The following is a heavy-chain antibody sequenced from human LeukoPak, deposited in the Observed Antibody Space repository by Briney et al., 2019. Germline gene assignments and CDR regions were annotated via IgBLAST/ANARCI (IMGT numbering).Heavy chain of an antibody. CDR3: ARPNPHGVLPSYYFDS. Sequence: SETLSLTCAVYGGSLSDYYWSWIRQPPGKGLEWIGEINHSGGTNYNPSLESRVTISVDTSKNQFSLKMRSVTAADTGVYYCARPNPHGVLPSYYFDSWGQGTLVTVSS. J-gene: IGHJ4*02. V-gene: IGHV4-34*01. CDR2: INHSGGT. CDR1: GGSLSDYY.